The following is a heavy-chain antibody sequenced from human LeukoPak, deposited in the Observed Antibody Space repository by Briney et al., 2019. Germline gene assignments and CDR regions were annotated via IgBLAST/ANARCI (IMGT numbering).Heavy chain of an antibody. CDR1: GFTFSDHY. V-gene: IGHV3-11*01. Sequence: GGSLRLSCSASGFTFSDHYTSWIRQAPGKGLEWVSYISSSGSTIYYADSVKGRFTVSRDNAKNSLYLQMNSLRAEDTAMYYCASHSSGWYISWGQGTLVTVSS. J-gene: IGHJ4*02. D-gene: IGHD6-19*01. CDR2: ISSSGSTI. CDR3: ASHSSGWYIS.